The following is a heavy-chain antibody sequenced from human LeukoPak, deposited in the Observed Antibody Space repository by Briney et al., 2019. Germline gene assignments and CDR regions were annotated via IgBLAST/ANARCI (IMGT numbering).Heavy chain of an antibody. D-gene: IGHD5-12*01. CDR2: ISGSGGST. J-gene: IGHJ4*02. CDR1: GFTFSSYA. V-gene: IGHV3-23*01. Sequence: GGSLRLSCPASGFTFSSYAMSWVRQAPGKGLEWVSAISGSGGSTYYADSVKGRFTISRDNSKNTLYLQMNSLRAEDTAVYYCAKAPRGYSGFFDYWGQGTLVTVSS. CDR3: AKAPRGYSGFFDY.